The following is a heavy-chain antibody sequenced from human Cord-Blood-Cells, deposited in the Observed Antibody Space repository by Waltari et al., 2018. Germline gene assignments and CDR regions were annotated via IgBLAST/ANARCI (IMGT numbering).Heavy chain of an antibody. V-gene: IGHV1-8*01. CDR1: GYTFTSYD. D-gene: IGHD3-9*01. CDR3: AGGDDILTGYYEWDI. CDR2: MNPNGGNT. J-gene: IGHJ3*02. Sequence: QVQLVQSGAEVKKPGASVKVSCKASGYTFTSYDINWVRQAPGQGLEWMGWMNPNGGNTGYAPKCQGRVTMTRNTSISTAYMELSSLRSEDTAVYYWAGGDDILTGYYEWDIGGQGTMVTVSS.